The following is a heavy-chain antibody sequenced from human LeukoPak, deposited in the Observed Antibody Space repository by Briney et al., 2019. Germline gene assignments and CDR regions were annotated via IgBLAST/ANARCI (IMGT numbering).Heavy chain of an antibody. J-gene: IGHJ4*02. CDR1: GFSFSSYW. Sequence: GGSLRLSCAASGFSFSSYWMNWVRQAPGKGLEWVANINQDGSAKYYVDSVRGRFTISRDNAKNSLYLQMNSLSAEDTAVYYCARHGDYHYNSWGQGTLVTVSS. V-gene: IGHV3-7*05. CDR3: ARHGDYHYNS. CDR2: INQDGSAK. D-gene: IGHD4-17*01.